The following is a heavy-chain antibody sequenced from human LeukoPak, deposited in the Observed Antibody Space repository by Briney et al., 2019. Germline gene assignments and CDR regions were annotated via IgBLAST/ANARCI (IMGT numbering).Heavy chain of an antibody. V-gene: IGHV1-8*01. J-gene: IGHJ4*02. CDR2: MNPNSGNT. CDR3: ARGSGYTYGYPFDS. D-gene: IGHD5-18*01. CDR1: GYTFTSYD. Sequence: GASVKVSCKASGYTFTSYDINWVRQATGQGLEWMGWMNPNSGNTGYAQKFQGRVTMTRNTSISTAYMELSSLRSEDTAVYYCARGSGYTYGYPFDSWGQGTLVTVSS.